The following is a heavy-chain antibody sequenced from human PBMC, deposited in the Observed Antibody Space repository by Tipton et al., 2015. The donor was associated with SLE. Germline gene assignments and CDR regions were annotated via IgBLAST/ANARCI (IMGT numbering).Heavy chain of an antibody. Sequence: QLVQSGAEVKKPGASVKVSCKVSGYSFTTYWIGWVRQMPGKGLEWMGIIYPGDSDTTYNSSFQGQVTISADKSISTAYLQWSSLKASDTAMYYCARLTPSIDDFWNGDRHYYGMDVWGQGTTVTVSS. J-gene: IGHJ6*02. CDR2: IYPGDSDT. CDR3: ARLTPSIDDFWNGDRHYYGMDV. D-gene: IGHD3-3*01. V-gene: IGHV5-51*01. CDR1: GYSFTTYW.